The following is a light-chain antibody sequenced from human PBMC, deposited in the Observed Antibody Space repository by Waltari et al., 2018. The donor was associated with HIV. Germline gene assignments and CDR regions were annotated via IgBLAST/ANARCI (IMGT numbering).Light chain of an antibody. CDR2: QDD. CDR3: QAWGSTTSGV. Sequence: SYEVTQPPSVAVSPGQTASITCSGYELGGKYTCGYQQKPGQSPLLVIYQDDKRPSGIPARFSASSSGHTATLTISGTLPMDEADYYCQAWGSTTSGVFGRGTKLTVL. V-gene: IGLV3-1*01. J-gene: IGLJ2*01. CDR1: ELGGKY.